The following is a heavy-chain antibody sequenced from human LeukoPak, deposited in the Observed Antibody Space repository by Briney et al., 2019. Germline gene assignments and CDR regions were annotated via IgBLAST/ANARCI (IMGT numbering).Heavy chain of an antibody. CDR3: ARGRGYCSGGSCYGYYYYMDV. Sequence: ASVKVSCKASGYTFTSYYMHWVRQAPGQGLEWMGIINPSGGSTSYAQKFQGRVTMTRDMSTSTVYMELSSLRSEDTAVYYCARGRGYCSGGSCYGYYYYMDVWGKGTTVTVSS. D-gene: IGHD2-15*01. CDR1: GYTFTSYY. J-gene: IGHJ6*03. V-gene: IGHV1-46*01. CDR2: INPSGGST.